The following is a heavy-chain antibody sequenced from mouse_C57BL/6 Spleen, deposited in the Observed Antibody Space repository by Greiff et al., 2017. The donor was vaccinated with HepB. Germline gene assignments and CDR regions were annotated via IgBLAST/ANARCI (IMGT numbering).Heavy chain of an antibody. CDR2: IYPGDGDT. J-gene: IGHJ2*01. D-gene: IGHD3-2*02. V-gene: IGHV1-82*01. CDR3: ARRAQADDY. Sequence: VQLQQSGAELVKPGASVKMSCKASGYTFTSYWITWVKQRPGKGLEWIGRIYPGDGDTNYNGKFKGKATLTADKSSSTAYMQLSSLTSEDSAVYFCARRAQADDYWGQGTTLTVSS. CDR1: GYTFTSYW.